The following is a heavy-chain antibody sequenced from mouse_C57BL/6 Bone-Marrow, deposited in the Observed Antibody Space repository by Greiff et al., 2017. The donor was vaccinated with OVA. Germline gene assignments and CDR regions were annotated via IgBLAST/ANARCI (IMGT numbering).Heavy chain of an antibody. D-gene: IGHD1-1*01. J-gene: IGHJ1*03. CDR1: GFTFSSYA. V-gene: IGHV5-9-1*02. CDR3: TVYYYGSSSSWYFDV. CDR2: ISSGGDYI. Sequence: EVKLVESGEGLVKPGGSLKLSCAASGFTFSSYAMSWVRQTPEQGLEWVAYISSGGDYIYYADTVKGRFTLSRDNAWNTLYLQLSSLKSEDAAMYYCTVYYYGSSSSWYFDVWGTGTTVTVSA.